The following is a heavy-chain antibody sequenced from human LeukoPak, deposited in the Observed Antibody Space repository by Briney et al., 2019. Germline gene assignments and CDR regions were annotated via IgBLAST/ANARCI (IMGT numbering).Heavy chain of an antibody. Sequence: ASVKVSCKASGYTFTGYYMHWVRPAPGQGLEWMGWVNPDSGGTNYAQKFQGRVTMTRDTSISTAYMELSRLRSDDTAVYYCARGFRIAAAGTGKWFDPWGQGTLVTVSS. V-gene: IGHV1-2*02. CDR3: ARGFRIAAAGTGKWFDP. J-gene: IGHJ5*02. CDR2: VNPDSGGT. D-gene: IGHD6-13*01. CDR1: GYTFTGYY.